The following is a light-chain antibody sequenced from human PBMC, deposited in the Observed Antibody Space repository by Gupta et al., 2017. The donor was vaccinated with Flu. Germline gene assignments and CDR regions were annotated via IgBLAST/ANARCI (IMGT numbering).Light chain of an antibody. CDR1: QSVLYSSNNKNY. V-gene: IGKV4-1*01. Sequence: DIVMTQSPDYLAVSLGERATINCKSSQSVLYSSNNKNYLAWYQQKPGQPPKLLIYWASTRESGVPDRFSGSGSGTDFTLTISSLQAEDVAVYYCQQYYGGPRTFGQGTKVEVK. J-gene: IGKJ1*01. CDR3: QQYYGGPRT. CDR2: WAS.